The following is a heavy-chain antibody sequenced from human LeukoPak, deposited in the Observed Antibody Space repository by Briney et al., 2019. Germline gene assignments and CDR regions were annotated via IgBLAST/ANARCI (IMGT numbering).Heavy chain of an antibody. J-gene: IGHJ4*02. Sequence: SGPTLVNPTQTLTLTCTFSGFSLPSRGVSVGWIRQPPGKALEWLALIYCDDDERYSPSLKSRLAITKDTSKNQVVLIMTNMDPVDTATYYCAHRPKYSYGWGGFDYWGQGTLVTVSS. CDR1: GFSLPSRGVS. V-gene: IGHV2-5*02. CDR2: IYCDDDE. D-gene: IGHD5-18*01. CDR3: AHRPKYSYGWGGFDY.